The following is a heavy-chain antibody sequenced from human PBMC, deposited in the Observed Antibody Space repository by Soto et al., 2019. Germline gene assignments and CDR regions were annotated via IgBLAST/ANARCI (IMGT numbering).Heavy chain of an antibody. Sequence: GGSLRLSCAASGFTFSSHSMNWVRQAPGKGLEWVSSISNRSRYIYYADSVKGRFTISRDNSKNTLYLQMNSLRAEDTAVYYCAKGTYYYGSAPYYFDYWGQGTLVTVSS. CDR2: ISNRSRYI. CDR1: GFTFSSHS. V-gene: IGHV3-21*04. D-gene: IGHD3-10*01. J-gene: IGHJ4*02. CDR3: AKGTYYYGSAPYYFDY.